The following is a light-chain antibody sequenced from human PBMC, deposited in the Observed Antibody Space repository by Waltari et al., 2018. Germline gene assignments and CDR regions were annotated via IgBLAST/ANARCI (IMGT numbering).Light chain of an antibody. J-gene: IGKJ2*01. CDR1: QDISNF. V-gene: IGKV1-33*01. CDR3: QQYESLPYT. CDR2: DAS. Sequence: DIQMTQSPSSVSASVGARVTITCQASQDISNFLSWYQHKAGKAPKLLIFDASKMQTGVPYKFGGGGSGTDFTFTIDSLQPEDVATYYCQQYESLPYTFGQGT.